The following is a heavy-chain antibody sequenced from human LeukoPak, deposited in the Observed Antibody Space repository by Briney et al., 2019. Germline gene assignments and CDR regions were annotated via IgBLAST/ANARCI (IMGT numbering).Heavy chain of an antibody. CDR3: ARHVGFGELFYWFDP. CDR1: GFTFSSYE. Sequence: GSLRLSCAASGFTFSSYEMNWVRQAPGKGLEWIGEINHSGSTNYNPSLKSRVTISVDTSKNQFYLKLSSVTAAATAVYYCARHVGFGELFYWFDPWGQGTLVTVSS. V-gene: IGHV4-34*01. J-gene: IGHJ5*02. D-gene: IGHD3-10*01. CDR2: INHSGST.